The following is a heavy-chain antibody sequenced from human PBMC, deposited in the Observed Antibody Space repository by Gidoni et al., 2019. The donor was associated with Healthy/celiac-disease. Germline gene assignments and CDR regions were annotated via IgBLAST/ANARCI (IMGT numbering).Heavy chain of an antibody. Sequence: QITLKESGPTLVKPTQTLTLTCTFSGFSLSTSGVGVGWIRQPPGKALEWLALIYWDDDKRYSPSLKSRLTITKDTSKNQVVLTMTNMDPVDTATYYCAHRLGAVAGGRRRSYFDYWGQGTLVTVSS. CDR1: GFSLSTSGVG. J-gene: IGHJ4*02. V-gene: IGHV2-5*02. D-gene: IGHD6-19*01. CDR3: AHRLGAVAGGRRRSYFDY. CDR2: IYWDDDK.